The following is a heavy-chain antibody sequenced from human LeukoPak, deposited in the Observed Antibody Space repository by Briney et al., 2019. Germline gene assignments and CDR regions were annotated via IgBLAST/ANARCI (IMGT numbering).Heavy chain of an antibody. Sequence: GASVKVSCKASGYTFTSYGISWVRQAPGQGLEWMGWISAYNGNTNYAQKLQGRVTMTTDTSTSTAYMELRSLRSDDTAVYYCARDLSGAAADKNWFDPWGQGTLVTVSS. CDR1: GYTFTSYG. V-gene: IGHV1-18*01. J-gene: IGHJ5*02. CDR2: ISAYNGNT. CDR3: ARDLSGAAADKNWFDP. D-gene: IGHD6-13*01.